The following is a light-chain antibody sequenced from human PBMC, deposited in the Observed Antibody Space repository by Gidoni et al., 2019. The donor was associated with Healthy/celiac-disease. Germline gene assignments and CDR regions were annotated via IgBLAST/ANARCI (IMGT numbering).Light chain of an antibody. Sequence: SVGDRVTITCRASQSISSYLNWYQQKPGKAPKLLIYAASSLQSGVPSRFSGSGSGTDFTLTISSLQPEDFATYYCQQSYSTLPTWTFGQGTKVEIK. V-gene: IGKV1-39*01. CDR1: QSISSY. CDR3: QQSYSTLPTWT. CDR2: AAS. J-gene: IGKJ1*01.